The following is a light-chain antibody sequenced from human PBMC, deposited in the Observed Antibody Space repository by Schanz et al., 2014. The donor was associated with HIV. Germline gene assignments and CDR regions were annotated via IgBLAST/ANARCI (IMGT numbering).Light chain of an antibody. CDR3: QQYGSSPPLT. Sequence: EIVLTQSPGTLSLSPGERATLSCRASQSVGSNFLAWYQQKPGQGPRLLIYGASTRATDIPDRFAGSGSGTDFSLTISSLEPEDVAVYYCQQYGSSPPLTFGQGTKVEIK. J-gene: IGKJ1*01. CDR1: QSVGSNF. V-gene: IGKV3-20*01. CDR2: GAS.